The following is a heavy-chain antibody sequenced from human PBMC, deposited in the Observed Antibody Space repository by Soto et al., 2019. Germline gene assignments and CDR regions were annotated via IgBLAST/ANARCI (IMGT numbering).Heavy chain of an antibody. V-gene: IGHV4-34*01. CDR3: ARGGHGPIGSGYYYGMDV. J-gene: IGHJ6*02. Sequence: QVQLQQWGAGLLKPSETLSLTCAVYGGSFSGYYWSWIRQPPGQGLEWIGEINHSGSTNYNPSLKSRVTISVDTSKKQFSLKLSSVTAADTAVYYCARGGHGPIGSGYYYGMDVWGQGTTVTVSS. CDR1: GGSFSGYY. CDR2: INHSGST. D-gene: IGHD2-8*01.